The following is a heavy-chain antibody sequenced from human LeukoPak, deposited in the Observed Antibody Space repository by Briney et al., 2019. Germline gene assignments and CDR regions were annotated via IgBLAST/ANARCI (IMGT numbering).Heavy chain of an antibody. J-gene: IGHJ4*02. V-gene: IGHV1-18*01. Sequence: ASVKVSCKASGYTFTSYGISWVRQAPGQGLEWMGWISAYNGITNYAQKLQGRVTMTTDTSTSTAYMELRSLRSDDAAVYYCARDRVGSGPPNYWGQGTLVTVSS. D-gene: IGHD6-19*01. CDR1: GYTFTSYG. CDR2: ISAYNGIT. CDR3: ARDRVGSGPPNY.